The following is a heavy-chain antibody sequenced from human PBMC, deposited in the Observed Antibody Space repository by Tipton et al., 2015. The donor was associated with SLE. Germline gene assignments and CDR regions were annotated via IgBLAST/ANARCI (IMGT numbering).Heavy chain of an antibody. CDR3: ARGGGSYYDY. J-gene: IGHJ4*02. V-gene: IGHV4-59*08. CDR2: INYLGNT. CDR1: GASMSSHY. D-gene: IGHD1-26*01. Sequence: TLSLTCTVSGASMSSHYWSWIRQPPGKGLEWIGYINYLGNTDYNPSLKRRVTISADTSKNQFSLRVRSVTAADTAVYYCARGGGSYYDYWGQGTLVTVSS.